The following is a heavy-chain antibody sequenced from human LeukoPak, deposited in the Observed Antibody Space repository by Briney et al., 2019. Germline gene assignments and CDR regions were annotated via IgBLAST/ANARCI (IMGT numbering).Heavy chain of an antibody. Sequence: PGGSLRLSCAASGFTFSSYAMHWVRQAPGKGLEWVAVISYDGSNKYYADSVKGRFTISRDNSKNTLYLQMNSLRAEDTAVYYCARDLHPVRYFDWLPRGYYYYGMDVWGQGTTVTVSS. CDR2: ISYDGSNK. V-gene: IGHV3-30-3*01. J-gene: IGHJ6*02. D-gene: IGHD3-9*01. CDR3: ARDLHPVRYFDWLPRGYYYYGMDV. CDR1: GFTFSSYA.